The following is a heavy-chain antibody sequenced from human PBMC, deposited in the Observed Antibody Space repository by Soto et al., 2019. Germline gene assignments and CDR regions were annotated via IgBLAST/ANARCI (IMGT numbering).Heavy chain of an antibody. Sequence: EVQLVESGGGLIQPGGSLRLSCVASGFSVTSNYMTWVRQAPGKGLEWVSILYTGGSTYYSHSVKGRSTISRDTPKNTVFLQLNSLRAKDTAIYYCARATRYFGSFDSWGQGTLVSVAS. J-gene: IGHJ4*02. D-gene: IGHD2-2*01. CDR2: LYTGGST. CDR3: ARATRYFGSFDS. V-gene: IGHV3-53*01. CDR1: GFSVTSNY.